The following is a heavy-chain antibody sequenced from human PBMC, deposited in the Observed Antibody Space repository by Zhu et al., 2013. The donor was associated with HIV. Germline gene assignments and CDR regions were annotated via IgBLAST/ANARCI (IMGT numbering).Heavy chain of an antibody. CDR2: IIPLFGGA. CDR3: ATGLQFFLGADD. Sequence: QVQLVQSGAEVKKPGSSVRISCKAFGGTFSNYAISWVRQARGHGLEWMGGIIPLFGGAKYAQKYQDRVSITADESTTTAYVQLNRLTSEDTAVYYCATGLQFFLGADDWGQGNPGHRLL. V-gene: IGHV1-69*01. CDR1: GGTFSNYA. J-gene: IGHJ4*02. D-gene: IGHD4-4*01.